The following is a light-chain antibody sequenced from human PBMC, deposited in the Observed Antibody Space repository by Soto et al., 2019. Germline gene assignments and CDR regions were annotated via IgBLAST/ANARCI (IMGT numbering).Light chain of an antibody. J-gene: IGLJ7*01. CDR3: AAWDDSLSGPGV. Sequence: QSVLTQLPSASGTPGQRVTISCSGSSSNIGNFYVYWYQQLPGTAPKLLIYKNNQRPLGVPDRFSGSKSGTSASLAISGLRSEDEADYYCAAWDDSLSGPGVFGGGTQLTVL. CDR1: SSNIGNFY. CDR2: KNN. V-gene: IGLV1-47*01.